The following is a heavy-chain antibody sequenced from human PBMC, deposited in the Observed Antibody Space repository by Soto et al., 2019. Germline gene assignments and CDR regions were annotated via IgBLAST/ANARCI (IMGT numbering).Heavy chain of an antibody. Sequence: EVQLVESGGGLVQPGRSLRLSCAASGFTFDDYAMHWVRQAPGKGLEWVSGISWNSGSIGYADSVKGRFTISRDNAKNSLYLQMNSLRAEDTALYYGAKVGWDPGPYNWNGPFDYLGQGTLVTVSS. CDR3: AKVGWDPGPYNWNGPFDY. J-gene: IGHJ4*02. D-gene: IGHD1-1*01. CDR1: GFTFDDYA. CDR2: ISWNSGSI. V-gene: IGHV3-9*01.